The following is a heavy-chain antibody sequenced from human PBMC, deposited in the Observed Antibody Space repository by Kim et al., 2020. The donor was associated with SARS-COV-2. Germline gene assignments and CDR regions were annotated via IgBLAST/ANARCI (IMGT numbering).Heavy chain of an antibody. D-gene: IGHD6-13*01. J-gene: IGHJ1*01. CDR3: ARDYSYSTYSSSWNGFQH. CDR1: GFTFSSYA. Sequence: GGSLRLSCAASGFTFSSYAMHWVRQAPGKGLEWVAVISYDGSNKYYADSVKGRFTISRDNSKNTLYLQMNSLRAEDTAVYYCARDYSYSTYSSSWNGFQHWGQGTLVTVSS. CDR2: ISYDGSNK. V-gene: IGHV3-30*04.